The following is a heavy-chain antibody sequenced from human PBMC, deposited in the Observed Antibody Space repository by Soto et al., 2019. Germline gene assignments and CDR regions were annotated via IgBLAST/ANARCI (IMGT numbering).Heavy chain of an antibody. CDR1: GYTFTGYY. CDR3: ARGHHSSGYCFDY. D-gene: IGHD3-22*01. CDR2: INPNSGGT. V-gene: IGHV1-2*04. Sequence: ASVKVSCKASGYTFTGYYMHWVRQAPGQGLEWMGWINPNSGGTNYAQKFQGWVTMTRDTSISTAYMELSRLRSDDTAVYYCARGHHSSGYCFDYWGQGALVTVSS. J-gene: IGHJ4*02.